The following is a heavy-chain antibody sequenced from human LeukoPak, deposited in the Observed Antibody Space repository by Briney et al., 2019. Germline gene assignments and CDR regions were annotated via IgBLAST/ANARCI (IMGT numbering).Heavy chain of an antibody. V-gene: IGHV3-21*01. J-gene: IGHJ5*02. CDR3: ARDGSAGQFVP. D-gene: IGHD6-13*01. CDR2: ISSSSSYI. CDR1: GFTFSSYS. Sequence: GGSLRLSCAASGFTFSSYSMNWVRQASGKGLEWVSSISSSSSYIYYADSVKGRFTISRDNAKNSLYLQMNSLRAEDTAVYYCARDGSAGQFVPWGQGTLVTVSS.